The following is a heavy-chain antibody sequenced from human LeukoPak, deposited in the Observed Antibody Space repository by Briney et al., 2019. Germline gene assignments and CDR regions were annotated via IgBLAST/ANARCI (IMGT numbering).Heavy chain of an antibody. CDR2: IYYSGNT. D-gene: IGHD3-3*01. J-gene: IGHJ4*02. CDR1: GGSISSSNSY. CDR3: ARDYYDFWSGYFAFDY. V-gene: IGHV4-39*02. Sequence: SETLSLTCIISGGSISSSNSYWGWIRQPPGKGLEWIGSIYYSGNTYYNSSLKSRVTISIDTSKNRFSLKLSSVTAADTAVYYCARDYYDFWSGYFAFDYWGQGTLVTVSS.